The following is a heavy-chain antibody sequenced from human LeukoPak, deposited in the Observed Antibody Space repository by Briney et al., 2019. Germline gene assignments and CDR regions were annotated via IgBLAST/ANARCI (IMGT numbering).Heavy chain of an antibody. CDR2: INPSGST. V-gene: IGHV4-61*02. D-gene: IGHD3-22*01. CDR1: GDSIRRGNYY. J-gene: IGHJ4*02. Sequence: SETLSLTCSVSGDSIRRGNYYWSWIRQSAGKGLEWIGRINPSGSTNYNPSLKSRVIMSLDTSKNQFSLRLTSVTAADTAVYYCARDDFDNSGYRPFYFWGQGSLVTVSS. CDR3: ARDDFDNSGYRPFYF.